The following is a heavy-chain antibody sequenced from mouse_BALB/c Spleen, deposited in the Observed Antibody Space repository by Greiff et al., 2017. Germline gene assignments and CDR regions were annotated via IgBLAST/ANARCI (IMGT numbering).Heavy chain of an antibody. V-gene: IGHV5-17*02. CDR3: ARLEAHYGFYAMDY. D-gene: IGHD1-2*01. Sequence: EVKVVESGGGLVQPGGSRKLSCAASGFTFSSFGMHWVRQAPEKGLEWVAYISSGSSTIYYADTVKGRFTISRDNPKNTLFLQMTSLRSEDTAMYYCARLEAHYGFYAMDYWGQGTSVTVSS. CDR1: GFTFSSFG. J-gene: IGHJ4*01. CDR2: ISSGSSTI.